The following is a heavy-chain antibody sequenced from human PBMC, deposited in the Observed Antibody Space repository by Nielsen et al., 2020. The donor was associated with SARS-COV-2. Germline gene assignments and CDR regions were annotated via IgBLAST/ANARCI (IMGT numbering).Heavy chain of an antibody. Sequence: GESLKISCAASGFTFSSYSMNWVRQAPGKGLEWVSSISSSSSYIYYADSVKGRFTISRDNAKNSLYLQMNSLRAEDTAVYYCARELEDYGDTSYWGQGTLVTVSS. V-gene: IGHV3-21*01. CDR2: ISSSSSYI. D-gene: IGHD4-17*01. CDR3: ARELEDYGDTSY. J-gene: IGHJ4*02. CDR1: GFTFSSYS.